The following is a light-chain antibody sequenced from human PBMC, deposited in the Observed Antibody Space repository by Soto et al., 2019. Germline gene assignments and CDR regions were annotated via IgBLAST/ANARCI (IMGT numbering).Light chain of an antibody. CDR2: GAS. J-gene: IGKJ5*01. V-gene: IGKV3-20*01. Sequence: EIVLTQSPDTLSLSPGERVTLSGSASQTVIRNYLAWHQQKPGQTPRLLVYGASSRATGIPDRFSGSGSGTDFTLTISRLEPEDFAVYYCQQHGTSPITFGQGTRLEIK. CDR1: QTVIRNY. CDR3: QQHGTSPIT.